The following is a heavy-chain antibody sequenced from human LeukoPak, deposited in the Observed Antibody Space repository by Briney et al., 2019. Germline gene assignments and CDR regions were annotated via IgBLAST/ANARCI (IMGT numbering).Heavy chain of an antibody. D-gene: IGHD2-15*01. CDR2: INPNNGDA. CDR1: GYTFTGYY. Sequence: ASVRVSCKTSGYTFTGYYLHWVRQAPGPGLEWMGYINPNNGDAVYAQKFQGRFTMTRDTSIRTVYMELTSLTSDDTAVYYCARADPLGSGYPDYFFDYWGLGALVTVSS. CDR3: ARADPLGSGYPDYFFDY. J-gene: IGHJ4*02. V-gene: IGHV1-2*02.